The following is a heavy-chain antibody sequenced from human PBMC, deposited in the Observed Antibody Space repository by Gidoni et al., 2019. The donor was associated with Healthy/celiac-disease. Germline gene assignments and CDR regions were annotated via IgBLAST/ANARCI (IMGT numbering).Heavy chain of an antibody. D-gene: IGHD3-10*01. J-gene: IGHJ5*02. V-gene: IGHV4-39*07. CDR1: GGSISSSSYY. CDR3: ARAGGSGSYVGDP. CDR2: IYYSGST. Sequence: QLQLQESGPGLVKPSETLSLTCTVSGGSISSSSYYWGWIRQPPGKGLEWIGSIYYSGSTYYNPSLKSRVTISVDTSKNQFSLKLSSVTAADTAVYYCARAGGSGSYVGDPWGQGTLVTVSS.